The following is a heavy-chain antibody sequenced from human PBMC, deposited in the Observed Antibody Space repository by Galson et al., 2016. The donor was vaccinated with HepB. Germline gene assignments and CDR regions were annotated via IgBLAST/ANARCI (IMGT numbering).Heavy chain of an antibody. CDR2: TFYRSNWQN. Sequence: CAISGDSVSNNNAGWYWIRQSPSRGLECLGRTFYRSNWQNDYADSVTSRISINPDTAKNEISLHLRSVTPEDTGVYYCARSYLLGRGFGWWGPGTPVTVSS. CDR3: ARSYLLGRGFGW. CDR1: GDSVSNNNAG. D-gene: IGHD3-10*01. V-gene: IGHV6-1*01. J-gene: IGHJ4*02.